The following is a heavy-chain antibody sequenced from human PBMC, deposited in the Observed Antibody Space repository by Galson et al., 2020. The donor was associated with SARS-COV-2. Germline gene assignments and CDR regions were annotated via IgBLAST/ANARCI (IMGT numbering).Heavy chain of an antibody. CDR2: IYHSDTT. CDR3: ARRGPDSNYHWHFDL. V-gene: IGHV4-4*02. D-gene: IGHD4-4*01. CDR1: GGSIISTNW. Sequence: SETLSLTCAVSGGSIISTNWWTWVRQSPAKGLEWIGEIYHSDTTNFNPSLKSRVAISLDKSKNQFSLKLSSVTAADTAVYYCARRGPDSNYHWHFDLWGRGTLVTVS. J-gene: IGHJ2*01.